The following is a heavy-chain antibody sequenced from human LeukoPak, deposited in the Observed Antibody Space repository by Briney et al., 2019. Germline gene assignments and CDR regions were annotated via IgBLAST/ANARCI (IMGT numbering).Heavy chain of an antibody. CDR1: GGSFSGYY. D-gene: IGHD1-7*01. CDR3: ALSLKGGTTDY. CDR2: INHSGGS. Sequence: SETLSLTCAVYGGSFSGYYWSWIRQPPGKGLEWIGEINHSGGSNYNPSLKSRVTLSVDTSKKQLSLKLSSVTAADTAVYYCALSLKGGTTDYWGQGTLVTVSS. V-gene: IGHV4-34*01. J-gene: IGHJ4*02.